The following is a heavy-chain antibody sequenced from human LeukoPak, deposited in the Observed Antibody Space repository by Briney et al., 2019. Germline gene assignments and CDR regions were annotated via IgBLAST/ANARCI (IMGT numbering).Heavy chain of an antibody. D-gene: IGHD3-22*01. CDR1: GGSISSGSYY. CDR3: ARVVYSSSGYSKSYYYYYYYYMDV. Sequence: SQTLSLTCTVSGGSISSGSYYWRWIRQPAGKGLEWIGRIYTSGSTNYNPSLKSRVTISVDTSKNQFSLKLSSVTAADTAVYYCARVVYSSSGYSKSYYYYYYYYMDVWGKGTTVTVSS. J-gene: IGHJ6*03. CDR2: IYTSGST. V-gene: IGHV4-61*02.